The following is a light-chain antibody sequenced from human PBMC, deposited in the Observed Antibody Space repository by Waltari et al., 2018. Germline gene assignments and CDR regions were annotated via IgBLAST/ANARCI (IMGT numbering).Light chain of an antibody. Sequence: IAMTQSPATLSVSPGARATLSCRASQTVNTTLAWYLQKPGQAPRLLIYAASKRATGIPARFSGGGSGTEFTLTISGLQSEDSAVYYCQQYNYWPGTFGQGTTLDIK. CDR3: QQYNYWPGT. CDR1: QTVNTT. V-gene: IGKV3-15*01. CDR2: AAS. J-gene: IGKJ2*01.